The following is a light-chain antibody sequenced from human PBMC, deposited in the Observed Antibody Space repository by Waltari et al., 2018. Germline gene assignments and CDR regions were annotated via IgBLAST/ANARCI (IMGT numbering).Light chain of an antibody. CDR1: QSVPTN. Sequence: EIVMTQSPDTLSVAPGERVTLSCRASQSVPTNLAWYQQKPGQPPRLLIYVASTRATGVPARFSGSGSWTEFTLTISSLESEDFAVYYCQQYSNWPYTFGQGTKLEIK. CDR2: VAS. CDR3: QQYSNWPYT. V-gene: IGKV3-15*01. J-gene: IGKJ2*01.